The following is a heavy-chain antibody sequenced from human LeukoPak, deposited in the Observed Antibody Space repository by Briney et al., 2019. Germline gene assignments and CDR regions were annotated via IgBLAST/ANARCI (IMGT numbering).Heavy chain of an antibody. J-gene: IGHJ5*02. CDR2: INPSGGST. D-gene: IGHD3-3*01. CDR1: GYTFTSYY. Sequence: GASVKVSCKASGYTFTSYYMHWVRQAPGRGLEWMGIINPSGGSTSYAQKFQGRVTMTRDTSTSTVYMELSSLRSEDTAVYYCARDAPAAGDFWSGYYMGHNWFDPWGQGTLVTVSS. CDR3: ARDAPAAGDFWSGYYMGHNWFDP. V-gene: IGHV1-46*01.